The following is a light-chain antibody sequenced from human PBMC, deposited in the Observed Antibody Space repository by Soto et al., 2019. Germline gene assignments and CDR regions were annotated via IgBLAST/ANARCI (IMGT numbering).Light chain of an antibody. CDR2: GAS. CDR3: QQYDSSPVT. V-gene: IGKV3-15*01. CDR1: QSINAH. Sequence: EVVMTQSPATLSVSPGERVTLSCRASQSINAHLAWYQQKPGQAPRLLIHGASTRATGIPARFSGSGFGTEFILTISSLQSEDFAVYYCQQYDSSPVTFGQGTKVEIK. J-gene: IGKJ1*01.